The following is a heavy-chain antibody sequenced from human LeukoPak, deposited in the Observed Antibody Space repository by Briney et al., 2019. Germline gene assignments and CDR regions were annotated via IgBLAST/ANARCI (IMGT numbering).Heavy chain of an antibody. CDR2: INPNSGGT. V-gene: IGHV1-2*02. J-gene: IGHJ4*02. D-gene: IGHD6-6*01. CDR3: AQKEDSSSSLDY. CDR1: GYTFTGYY. Sequence: ASVEVSCKASGYTFTGYYMHWVRQAPGQGLEWMGWINPNSGGTNYAQKFQGRVTMTRDTSISTAYMELSRLRSDDTAVYYCAQKEDSSSSLDYWGQGTLVTVSS.